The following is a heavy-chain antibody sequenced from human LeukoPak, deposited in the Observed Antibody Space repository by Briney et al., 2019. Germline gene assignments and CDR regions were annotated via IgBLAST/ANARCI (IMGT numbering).Heavy chain of an antibody. V-gene: IGHV4-59*11. CDR1: SGSINNHY. CDR3: ARDQIGYGLDY. J-gene: IGHJ4*02. D-gene: IGHD5-18*01. Sequence: SETLSLTCIVSSGSINNHYWSWIRQPPGKGLEWIGYIYDSWNTNYNPSLKSRVTISIHTSKNQFSLNLTSVTAADTAVYYCARDQIGYGLDYWGQGTLVTVSS. CDR2: IYDSWNT.